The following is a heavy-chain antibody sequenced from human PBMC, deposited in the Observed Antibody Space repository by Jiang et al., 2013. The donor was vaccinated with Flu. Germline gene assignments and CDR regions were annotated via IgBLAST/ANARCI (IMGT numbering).Heavy chain of an antibody. Sequence: SGAEVKKPGSSVKVSCKASGGTFSSYAISWVRQAPGQGLEWMGGIIPIFGTANYAQKFQGRVTITADKSTSTAYMELSSLRSEDTAVYYCARDGGDSSGYSYYYGMDVWGQGTTVTVSS. V-gene: IGHV1-69*06. CDR1: GGTFSSYA. J-gene: IGHJ6*02. CDR3: ARDGGDSSGYSYYYGMDV. CDR2: IIPIFGTA. D-gene: IGHD3-22*01.